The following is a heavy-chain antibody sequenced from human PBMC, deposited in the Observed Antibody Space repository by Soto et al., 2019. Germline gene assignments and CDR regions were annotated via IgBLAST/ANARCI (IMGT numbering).Heavy chain of an antibody. CDR1: GFTFSSYS. V-gene: IGHV3-48*02. J-gene: IGHJ6*02. CDR3: ARWGYYGSGSYYGMDV. D-gene: IGHD3-10*01. CDR2: ISSSSSTI. Sequence: RLSCAASGFTFSSYSMNWVRQAPGKGLEWVSYISSSSSTIYYADSVKGRFTISRDNAKNSLYLQMNSLRDEDTAVYYCARWGYYGSGSYYGMDVWGQGTTVPVSS.